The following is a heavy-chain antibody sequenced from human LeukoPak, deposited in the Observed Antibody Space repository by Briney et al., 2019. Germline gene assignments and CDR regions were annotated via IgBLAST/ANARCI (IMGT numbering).Heavy chain of an antibody. CDR1: GFTFSSYA. Sequence: PGRSLRLSCAASGFTFSSYAMHWVRQAPGKGLEWVAVISYDGSNKYYADSVKGRFTISRDNSKNTLFLQMNNLRAEDTAVYYCARGRSTDSYDSRLLWGQGTLVTVAS. CDR2: ISYDGSNK. CDR3: ARGRSTDSYDSRLL. D-gene: IGHD3-22*01. V-gene: IGHV3-30-3*01. J-gene: IGHJ4*02.